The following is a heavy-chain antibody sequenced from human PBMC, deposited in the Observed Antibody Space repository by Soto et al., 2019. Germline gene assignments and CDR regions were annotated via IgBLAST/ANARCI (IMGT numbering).Heavy chain of an antibody. D-gene: IGHD3-16*01. CDR2: ISYSGTT. Sequence: WEILSLTCTVSRGSSSNVVWTWIRQPPGRGLEWIGYISYSGTTNYNASLKSRVTISVDTSANQFSLRVRSVTAADTAVYYCARIRGLGEVSPYFDHWGQGALVTVS. V-gene: IGHV4-59*01. J-gene: IGHJ4*02. CDR1: RGSSSNVV. CDR3: ARIRGLGEVSPYFDH.